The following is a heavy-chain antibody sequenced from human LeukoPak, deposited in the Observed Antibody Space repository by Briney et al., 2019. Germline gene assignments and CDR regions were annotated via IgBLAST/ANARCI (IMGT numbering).Heavy chain of an antibody. CDR1: GCTFTGYY. CDR2: INPNSGGT. CDR3: ARDYGSGIDAFDI. V-gene: IGHV1-2*02. J-gene: IGHJ3*02. D-gene: IGHD3-10*01. Sequence: ASVKVSCKASGCTFTGYYMHWVRQAHGQGLEWLGWINPNSGGTNYAQKFQGRVTMTRDTSISTAYMELSRLRSDDTAVYYCARDYGSGIDAFDIWGQGTMVTVSS.